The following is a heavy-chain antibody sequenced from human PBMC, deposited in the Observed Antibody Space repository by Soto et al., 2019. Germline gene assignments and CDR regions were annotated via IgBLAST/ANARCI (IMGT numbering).Heavy chain of an antibody. J-gene: IGHJ4*02. CDR1: GDSVSSNSAA. CDR2: TYYRSKWYN. Sequence: PSRTLSLTCAISGDSVSSNSAAWSWIRQSPSRGLEWLGRTYYRSKWYNNYAVSVKSRITINPDTSKNQFSLQLNSVTPGDTAVYYCARDRLGDGYNDYWGQGTLVTVSS. D-gene: IGHD5-12*01. V-gene: IGHV6-1*01. CDR3: ARDRLGDGYNDY.